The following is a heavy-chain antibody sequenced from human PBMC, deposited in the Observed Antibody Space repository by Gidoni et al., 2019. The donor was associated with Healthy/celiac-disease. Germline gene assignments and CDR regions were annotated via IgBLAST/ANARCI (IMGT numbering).Heavy chain of an antibody. CDR1: GFTFSSYG. V-gene: IGHV3-33*01. D-gene: IGHD2-15*01. J-gene: IGHJ4*02. Sequence: QVQLVESGGGVVQPGRSLRLSCAASGFTFSSYGMHWVRQAPGKGLEWVAVIWYDGSNKYYADSVKGRFTISRDNSKNTLYLQMNSLRAEDTAVYYCARDKYPGGGGSCHYYWGQGTLVTVSS. CDR2: IWYDGSNK. CDR3: ARDKYPGGGGSCHYY.